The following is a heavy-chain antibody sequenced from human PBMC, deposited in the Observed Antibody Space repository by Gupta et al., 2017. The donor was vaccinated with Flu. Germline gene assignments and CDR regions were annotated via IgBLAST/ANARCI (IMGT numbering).Heavy chain of an antibody. Sequence: LESGGGLVQPGGSLRLACTAYGFVVSGYAMNGVRQAPGKGLEWVSSVPGTSDETNYADSVKGRFTVSRDKSTNTVYLRMNSLRAEDTAVYYCAKDLGYQMLSMVDLWGQGTLVTVSS. CDR2: VPGTSDET. CDR3: AKDLGYQMLSMVDL. D-gene: IGHD3-16*02. J-gene: IGHJ5*02. V-gene: IGHV3-23*01. CDR1: GFVVSGYA.